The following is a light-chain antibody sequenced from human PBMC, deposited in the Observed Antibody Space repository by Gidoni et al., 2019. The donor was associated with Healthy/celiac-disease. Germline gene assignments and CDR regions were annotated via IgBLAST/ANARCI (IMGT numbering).Light chain of an antibody. V-gene: IGKV3-11*01. Sequence: EIVLTQSPATLSLSPGERATLSCRASQSVSSYLAWYQQKPGQAPRIIIYDASNRATGIPDRFSGSGSGTDFTLTISSLEPEDFAVYYCQQRSNWPLLTFGGGTKVEIK. CDR1: QSVSSY. J-gene: IGKJ4*01. CDR3: QQRSNWPLLT. CDR2: DAS.